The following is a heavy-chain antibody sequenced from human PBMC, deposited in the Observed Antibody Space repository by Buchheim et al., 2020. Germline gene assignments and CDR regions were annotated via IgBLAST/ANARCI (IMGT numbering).Heavy chain of an antibody. CDR3: ARVHGSGSYLGDAPFDY. CDR1: GFTFSSYS. CDR2: ISSSSYI. V-gene: IGHV3-21*01. D-gene: IGHD3-10*01. Sequence: EVQLVESGGGLVKPGGSLRLSCAASGFTFSSYSMNWVRQAPGKGLEWVSSISSSSYIYYADSVKGRFTISRDNAKTSLYLQMNSLRAEDTAVYYCARVHGSGSYLGDAPFDYWGQGTL. J-gene: IGHJ4*02.